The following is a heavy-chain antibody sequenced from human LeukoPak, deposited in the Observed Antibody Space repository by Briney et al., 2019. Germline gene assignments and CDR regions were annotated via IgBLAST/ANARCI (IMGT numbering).Heavy chain of an antibody. CDR2: INHSGNT. D-gene: IGHD5-18*01. V-gene: IGHV4-34*01. J-gene: IGHJ4*02. CDR3: ARFAAMVTLDY. CDR1: VASISSYY. Sequence: PSETLSLTCTVSVASISSYYWSWIRHPPGKGLEWSGEINHSGNTNYNPSLKSRVTISVDTSKNQFSLKLSSVTAADTDVYYCARFAAMVTLDYWGQGTLVTVSS.